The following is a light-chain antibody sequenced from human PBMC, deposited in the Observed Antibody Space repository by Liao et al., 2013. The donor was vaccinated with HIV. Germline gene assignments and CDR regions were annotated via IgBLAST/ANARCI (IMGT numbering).Light chain of an antibody. CDR1: TLGEKY. J-gene: IGLJ2*01. Sequence: SYALTQTPSVSVSPGQTASITCSGHTLGEKYVCWYQQRPGQSPVLVIYENIKRPSGIPERFSGSNSGNTATLTISGTQAMDEADYFCQAWDRSADVVFGGGTKLTV. CDR3: QAWDRSADVV. CDR2: ENI. V-gene: IGLV3-1*01.